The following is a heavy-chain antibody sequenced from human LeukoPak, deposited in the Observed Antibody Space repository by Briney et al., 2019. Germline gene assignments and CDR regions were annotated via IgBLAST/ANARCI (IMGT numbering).Heavy chain of an antibody. CDR1: GYTFTGYY. CDR2: INPNSGGT. Sequence: ASVKVSCKASGYTFTGYYMHWVRQAPGQGLEWMGWINPNSGGTNYAQKFQGRVTMTRDTSISTAYMELSGLRSDDTAVYYCGTLLSNGPFDYWGQGTLVTASS. J-gene: IGHJ4*02. V-gene: IGHV1-2*02. CDR3: GTLLSNGPFDY.